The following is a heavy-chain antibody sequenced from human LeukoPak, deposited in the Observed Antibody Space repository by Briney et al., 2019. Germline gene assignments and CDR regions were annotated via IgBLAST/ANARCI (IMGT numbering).Heavy chain of an antibody. D-gene: IGHD2-8*02. CDR1: GYIFTNHW. CDR3: ARREGGGLCRVDY. J-gene: IGHJ4*02. CDR2: ISPGTSDT. Sequence: GESLKISCQGSGYIFTNHWIAWVRQMPGKGLEWMGTISPGTSDTKYSPSFQGQVTISADKSINTAYLQWSSLQASDTAMYYCARREGGGLCRVDYWGQGTLVTVSS. V-gene: IGHV5-51*01.